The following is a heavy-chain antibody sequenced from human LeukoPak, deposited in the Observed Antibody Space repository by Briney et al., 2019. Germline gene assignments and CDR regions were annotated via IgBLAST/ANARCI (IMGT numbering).Heavy chain of an antibody. CDR2: ISSSGSTI. Sequence: GGSLRLSCAASGFTFSSYTMPWVRQAPGKGLEWVSYISSSGSTIYYADSVKGRFTISRDNAKNSLYLQMNSLRAEDTAVYYCARVHYGDYPLYYYYYGMDVWGQGTTVTVSS. CDR3: ARVHYGDYPLYYYYYGMDV. D-gene: IGHD4-17*01. J-gene: IGHJ6*02. CDR1: GFTFSSYT. V-gene: IGHV3-48*04.